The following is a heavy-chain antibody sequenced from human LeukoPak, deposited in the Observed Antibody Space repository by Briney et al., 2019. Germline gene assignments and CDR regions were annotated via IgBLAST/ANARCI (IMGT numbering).Heavy chain of an antibody. Sequence: SETLSLTCAVYGGSFSGYYWSWIRQPPGKGLEWIGEINHSGSTNYNPSLKSRVTISVDTSKNQFSLKLSSVTAADTAVYYCARGVPQHYDYVWGSYRPYFDYWGQGTLVTVSS. CDR2: INHSGST. J-gene: IGHJ4*02. D-gene: IGHD3-16*02. CDR3: ARGVPQHYDYVWGSYRPYFDY. V-gene: IGHV4-34*01. CDR1: GGSFSGYY.